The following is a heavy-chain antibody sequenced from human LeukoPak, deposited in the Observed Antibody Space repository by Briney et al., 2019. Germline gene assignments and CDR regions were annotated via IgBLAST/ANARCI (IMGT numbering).Heavy chain of an antibody. Sequence: ASVKVSCKASGYTFTSYYMHWVRQAPGQGLEWMGIINPSGGSTSYAQKFRGRVTMTRDMSTSTVYMELSSLRSEDTAVYYCASLGMGDAFDIWGQGTMVTVSS. D-gene: IGHD1-14*01. CDR2: INPSGGST. CDR1: GYTFTSYY. V-gene: IGHV1-46*01. J-gene: IGHJ3*02. CDR3: ASLGMGDAFDI.